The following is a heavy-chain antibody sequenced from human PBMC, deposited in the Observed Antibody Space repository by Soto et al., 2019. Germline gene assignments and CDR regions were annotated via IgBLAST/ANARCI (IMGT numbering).Heavy chain of an antibody. Sequence: PSETLSLTCAVYGGSFSGYYWSWIRQPPGKGLEWIGEINHSGSTNYNPSLKSRVTISVDTSKNQFSLKLSSVTAADTAVYYCARSSVEQQLNTPWYFDLWGRGTLVT. CDR2: INHSGST. CDR3: ARSSVEQQLNTPWYFDL. CDR1: GGSFSGYY. J-gene: IGHJ2*01. V-gene: IGHV4-34*01. D-gene: IGHD6-13*01.